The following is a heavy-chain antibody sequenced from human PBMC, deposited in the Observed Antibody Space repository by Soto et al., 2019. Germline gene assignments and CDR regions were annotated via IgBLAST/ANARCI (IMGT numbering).Heavy chain of an antibody. D-gene: IGHD3-3*01. V-gene: IGHV4-61*01. Sequence: SETLSLTCTVFGGSVSSSSYYRSWIRKPPGKGLEWVGYIYYSGSTKYNPSLKSRVTISVDMSKNQFSLKLSSVTAADTAVYYCARGADFWTKDYWGQGTLVTVSS. CDR3: ARGADFWTKDY. CDR2: IYYSGST. J-gene: IGHJ4*02. CDR1: GGSVSSSSYY.